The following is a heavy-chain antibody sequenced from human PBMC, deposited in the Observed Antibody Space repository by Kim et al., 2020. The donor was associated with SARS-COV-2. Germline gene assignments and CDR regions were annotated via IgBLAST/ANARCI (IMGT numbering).Heavy chain of an antibody. Sequence: GYAQKFQGRVTMTRNTSISTAYMELSSLRSEDTAVYYCARGVAVAGFDYWGQGTLVTVSS. D-gene: IGHD6-19*01. J-gene: IGHJ4*02. V-gene: IGHV1-8*01. CDR3: ARGVAVAGFDY.